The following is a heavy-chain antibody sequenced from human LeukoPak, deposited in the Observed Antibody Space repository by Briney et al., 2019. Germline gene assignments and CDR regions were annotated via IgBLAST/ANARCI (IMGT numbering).Heavy chain of an antibody. D-gene: IGHD2-2*01. CDR3: ARVKVGIVVVPAAIYWFDP. CDR1: GYTFTGYY. CDR2: INPNSGGT. J-gene: IGHJ5*02. V-gene: IGHV1-2*02. Sequence: ASVKVSCKASGYTFTGYYMHWVRQAPGQGLEWMGWINPNSGGTNYAQKFQGRVTMTRDTSISTAYMELSRLRSDDTAVYYCARVKVGIVVVPAAIYWFDPWGQGTLVPVSS.